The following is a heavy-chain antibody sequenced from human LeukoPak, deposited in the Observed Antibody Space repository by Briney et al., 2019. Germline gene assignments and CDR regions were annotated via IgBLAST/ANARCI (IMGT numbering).Heavy chain of an antibody. CDR2: IGTAGDP. J-gene: IGHJ6*04. CDR3: ARGRRNYYGSGSYYRLSYYYYGMDV. V-gene: IGHV3-13*05. D-gene: IGHD3-10*01. Sequence: GGSLRLSCAASGFTFSSYGMHWVRQATGKGLEWVSAIGTAGDPYYPGSVKGRFTISRENAKNSLYLQMNSLRAGDTAVYYCARGRRNYYGSGSYYRLSYYYYGMDVWGKGTTVTVSS. CDR1: GFTFSSYG.